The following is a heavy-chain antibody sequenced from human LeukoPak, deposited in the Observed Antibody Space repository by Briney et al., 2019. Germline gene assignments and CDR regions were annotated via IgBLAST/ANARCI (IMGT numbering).Heavy chain of an antibody. CDR3: ARASPTNWFDP. CDR1: GGSISSSSYY. D-gene: IGHD4-17*01. CDR2: IYYSGST. V-gene: IGHV4-39*01. Sequence: ETLSLTCTVSGGSISSSSYYWGWIRQPPGKGLEWIGSIYYSGSTYYNPSLKSRVTISVDTSKNQFSLKLSSVTAADTAVYYCARASPTNWFDPWGQGTLVTVSS. J-gene: IGHJ5*02.